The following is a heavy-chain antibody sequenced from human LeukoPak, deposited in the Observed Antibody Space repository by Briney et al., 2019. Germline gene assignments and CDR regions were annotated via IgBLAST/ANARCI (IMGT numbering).Heavy chain of an antibody. Sequence: GGSLRLSCAASGFTFSSYAMSWVRQAPGKGLEWVSAISGSGGSTYYADSVKGRFTISRDNSKNTLYLQMNSLRAEDTAVYYCAKDSLNTDYYYDSSGYSPNGAFDIWGQGTMVTVSS. V-gene: IGHV3-23*01. J-gene: IGHJ3*02. CDR3: AKDSLNTDYYYDSSGYSPNGAFDI. D-gene: IGHD3-22*01. CDR1: GFTFSSYA. CDR2: ISGSGGST.